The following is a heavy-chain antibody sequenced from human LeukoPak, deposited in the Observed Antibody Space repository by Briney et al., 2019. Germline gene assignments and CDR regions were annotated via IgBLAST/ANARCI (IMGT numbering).Heavy chain of an antibody. CDR1: GFTFSSYW. D-gene: IGHD3-16*02. V-gene: IGHV3-7*01. CDR3: AKEQFGGVIDY. Sequence: GGSLRLSCAASGFTFSSYWMSWVRQAPGKGLEWVANIKQDGSEKYYVDSVKGRFTISRDNAKNSLYLQMNSLRAEDTAVYYCAKEQFGGVIDYWGQGTLVTVSS. J-gene: IGHJ4*02. CDR2: IKQDGSEK.